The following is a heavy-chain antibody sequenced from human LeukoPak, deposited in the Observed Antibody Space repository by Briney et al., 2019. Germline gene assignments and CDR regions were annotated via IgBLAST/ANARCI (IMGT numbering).Heavy chain of an antibody. D-gene: IGHD3-22*01. V-gene: IGHV3-48*01. CDR1: GFSFSRYS. CDR3: ARGTSSSDYSRLYYFDY. CDR2: ISSGTSTI. J-gene: IGHJ4*02. Sequence: GGSLRLSCAASGFSFSRYSMNRVRQAPGKGLEWISYISSGTSTISYADSVKGRFTISRDNAMNSLSLQMNSLRAEDTAVYYCARGTSSSDYSRLYYFDYWGQGTLVTVSS.